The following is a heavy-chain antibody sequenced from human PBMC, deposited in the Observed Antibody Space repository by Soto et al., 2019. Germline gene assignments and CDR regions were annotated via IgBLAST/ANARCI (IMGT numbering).Heavy chain of an antibody. J-gene: IGHJ5*02. D-gene: IGHD6-19*01. CDR2: VIPGYGAA. CDR3: VRLADHSSAFLDH. Sequence: QVQLVQSGAEVKRPGSSVRVSCKASGNTFSSYPISWVRQAPGQGLEWMGGVIPGYGAADYAQKFQGRVTLTADESTSTAYMELRSLRSEDTAVDYCVRLADHSSAFLDHWGQGTLVTVFS. CDR1: GNTFSSYP. V-gene: IGHV1-69*01.